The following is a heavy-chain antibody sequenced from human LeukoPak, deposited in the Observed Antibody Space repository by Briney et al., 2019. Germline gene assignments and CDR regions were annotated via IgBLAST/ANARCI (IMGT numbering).Heavy chain of an antibody. CDR2: ISDSGST. CDR3: ARPSNYYDSSGSLDY. J-gene: IGHJ4*02. D-gene: IGHD3-22*01. V-gene: IGHV4-59*08. CDR1: GGSISSYY. Sequence: KPSETLSLTCTVSGGSISSYYWTWIRQPPGKGLEWIGYISDSGSTNYNPSLKSRVTISVDTSKKQFSLKLTSVTAADTAVYYCARPSNYYDSSGSLDYWGQGTLVTVPS.